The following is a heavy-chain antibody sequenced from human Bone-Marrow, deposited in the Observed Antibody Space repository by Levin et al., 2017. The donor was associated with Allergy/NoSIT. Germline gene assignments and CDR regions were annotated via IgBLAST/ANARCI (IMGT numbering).Heavy chain of an antibody. V-gene: IGHV4-59*08. CDR3: ARSSAWNAPYNYDYYLDV. CDR1: GGSIGTYY. J-gene: IGHJ6*03. D-gene: IGHD1-1*01. CDR2: VYNNGRT. Sequence: PGGSLRLSCTVSGGSIGTYYWSWIRQTPGKGLEWIGYVYNNGRTSYNPSLESRVTISIDTSKDQFSLKLGSVTVADTAIYYCARSSAWNAPYNYDYYLDVWGKGTTVTVSS.